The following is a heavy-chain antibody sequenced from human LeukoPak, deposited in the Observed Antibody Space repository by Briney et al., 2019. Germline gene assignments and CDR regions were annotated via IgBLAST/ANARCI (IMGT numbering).Heavy chain of an antibody. V-gene: IGHV3-9*01. Sequence: PGGSLRLSCAASGFTFSSYAMSWVRQAPGKGLEWVSGISWNSGSIGYADSVKGRFTISRDNAKNSLYLQMNSLRAEDTALYYCAKGPPAGSGWYGGDYWGQGTLVTVSS. CDR2: ISWNSGSI. CDR1: GFTFSSYA. J-gene: IGHJ4*02. D-gene: IGHD6-19*01. CDR3: AKGPPAGSGWYGGDY.